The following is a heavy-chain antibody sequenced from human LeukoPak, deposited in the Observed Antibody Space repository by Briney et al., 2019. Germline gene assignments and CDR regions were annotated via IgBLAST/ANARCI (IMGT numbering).Heavy chain of an antibody. CDR3: ARDRRDGYNYDAFDI. Sequence: SVKVSCKASGGTFSSYAISWVRQAPGQGLEWMGGIIPIFGTANYAQKFQGRVTITADKSTSTAYMELSSLRSEDTAVYYCARDRRDGYNYDAFDIWGQGTMVTVSS. V-gene: IGHV1-69*06. CDR1: GGTFSSYA. CDR2: IIPIFGTA. D-gene: IGHD5-24*01. J-gene: IGHJ3*02.